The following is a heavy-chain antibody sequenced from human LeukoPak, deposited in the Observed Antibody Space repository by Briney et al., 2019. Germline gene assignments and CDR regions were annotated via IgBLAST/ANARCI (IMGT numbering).Heavy chain of an antibody. V-gene: IGHV3-30*02. CDR1: GFDISDYG. CDR2: LHYDGITV. D-gene: IGHD3-16*01. J-gene: IGHJ4*02. Sequence: GGSLRLSCVASGFDISDYGMHWVRQAPGKGLEWVGFLHYDGITVYFADSVKGRFIISKDNSKSTLHLQMHSLRIEDTAVYYCAKDGVLGSYGHTFFDSWGQGTLVTVSS. CDR3: AKDGVLGSYGHTFFDS.